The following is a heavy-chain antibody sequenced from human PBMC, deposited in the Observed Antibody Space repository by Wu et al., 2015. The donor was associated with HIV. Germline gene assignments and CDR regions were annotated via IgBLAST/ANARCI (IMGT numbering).Heavy chain of an antibody. Sequence: QVQLVQSGAEVKKPGASVKVSCKASGYTFTGYYMHWVRQAPGQGLEWVGWINPNSGGTNYAQKFQGRVTMTRDTSISTAYMELSRLRSDDTAVYYCARDEDSSSYYTNYYYYGMDVWAKGPRSPSP. J-gene: IGHJ6*02. D-gene: IGHD3-22*01. CDR3: ARDEDSSSYYTNYYYYGMDV. V-gene: IGHV1-2*02. CDR1: GYTFTGYY. CDR2: INPNSGGT.